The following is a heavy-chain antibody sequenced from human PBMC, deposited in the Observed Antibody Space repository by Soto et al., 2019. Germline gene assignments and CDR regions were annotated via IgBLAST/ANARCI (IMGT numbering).Heavy chain of an antibody. CDR1: EGTFSSNV. CDR3: ASGTGVTFWGDTREFDY. V-gene: IGHV1-69*01. CDR2: LIHLFGTP. Sequence: QVQLVQSGAEVKKPGSSVKVSCKASEGTFSSNVFTWVRQAPGQGLEWMGRLIHLFGTPIYAQKFQGRLTITADESTRTAYMALSSLTSDDTAIYYCASGTGVTFWGDTREFDYWGRATLVTVFS. D-gene: IGHD3-16*01. J-gene: IGHJ4*02.